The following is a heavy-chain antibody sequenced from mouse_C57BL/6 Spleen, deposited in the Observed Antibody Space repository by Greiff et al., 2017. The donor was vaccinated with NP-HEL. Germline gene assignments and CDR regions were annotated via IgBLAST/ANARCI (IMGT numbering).Heavy chain of an antibody. Sequence: QVQLQQPGAELVKPGASVKLSCKASGYTFTSYWMQWVKQRPGQGLEWIGEIDPSDSYTNYNQKFKGKATLTVDTSSSTAYMQLSSLTSEDSAVYYCASLYYYGSSLYYFDYWGQGTTLTVSS. V-gene: IGHV1-50*01. D-gene: IGHD1-1*01. J-gene: IGHJ2*01. CDR2: IDPSDSYT. CDR1: GYTFTSYW. CDR3: ASLYYYGSSLYYFDY.